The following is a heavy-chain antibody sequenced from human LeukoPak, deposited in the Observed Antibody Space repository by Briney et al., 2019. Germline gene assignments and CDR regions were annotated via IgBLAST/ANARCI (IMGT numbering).Heavy chain of an antibody. V-gene: IGHV3-30*04. CDR2: ISYDGSNK. CDR3: ARVGYGSGSYTYFGY. D-gene: IGHD3-10*01. Sequence: PGRSLRLSCAASGFTFSSYAMHWVRQAPGKGLEWVAVISYDGSNKYYADSVKGRFTISRDNSKNTLYLQMNSLRAEDTAVYYCARVGYGSGSYTYFGYWGQGTLVTVSS. CDR1: GFTFSSYA. J-gene: IGHJ4*02.